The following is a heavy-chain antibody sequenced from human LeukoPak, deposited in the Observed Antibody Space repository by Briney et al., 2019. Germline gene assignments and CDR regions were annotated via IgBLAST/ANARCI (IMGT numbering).Heavy chain of an antibody. V-gene: IGHV4-34*01. CDR2: INHSGST. Sequence: KPSETLSLTCAVYGGSFSGYYWSWIRQPPGKGLEWIGEINHSGSTNYNPSLKSRVTISVDTSKNQFSLKLSSVTAADTAVYYCARLRITMVRGVRWFDPWGQGTLVTVSS. J-gene: IGHJ5*02. D-gene: IGHD3-10*01. CDR1: GGSFSGYY. CDR3: ARLRITMVRGVRWFDP.